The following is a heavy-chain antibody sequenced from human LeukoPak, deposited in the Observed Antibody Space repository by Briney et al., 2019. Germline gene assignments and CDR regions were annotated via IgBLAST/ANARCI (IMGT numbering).Heavy chain of an antibody. CDR1: GDSVSSYY. V-gene: IGHV4-4*09. D-gene: IGHD3-10*01. CDR3: ARLLLEGYYYMDV. Sequence: SETLSLTCTVSGDSVSSYYWSWIRQPPGKGLEWIGYIYSSGSTNYNPSLKSLVSISGDTSKNQISLKLSSVSAADTAVYYCARLLLEGYYYMDVWGKGTTVTVSS. J-gene: IGHJ6*03. CDR2: IYSSGST.